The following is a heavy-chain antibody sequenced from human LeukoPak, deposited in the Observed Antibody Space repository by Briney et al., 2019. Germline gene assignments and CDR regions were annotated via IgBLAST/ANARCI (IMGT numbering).Heavy chain of an antibody. CDR3: ARGGSRGSADY. CDR2: ISSSSSSI. D-gene: IGHD3-10*01. V-gene: IGHV3-48*04. CDR1: GFTISNYR. J-gene: IGHJ4*02. Sequence: GGSLRLSCVASGFTISNYRMNWVRQAPGKGLEWVSNISSSSSSIFYADTVKGRFTISRDNAKNSLYLQVNSLRAEDTAVYYCARGGSRGSADYWGQGTLVTVSS.